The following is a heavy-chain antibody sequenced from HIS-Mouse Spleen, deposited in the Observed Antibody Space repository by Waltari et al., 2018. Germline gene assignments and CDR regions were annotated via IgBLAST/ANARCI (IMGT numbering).Heavy chain of an antibody. CDR2: IYYSGST. CDR3: ARESPYSSSWYDWYFDL. V-gene: IGHV4-39*07. CDR1: GGSISSSSYY. J-gene: IGHJ2*01. D-gene: IGHD6-13*01. Sequence: QLQLQESGPGLVKPSETLSLTCTVSGGSISSSSYYWGWIRQPPGKGLEWIGSIYYSGSTYYNQSLKSRVTISVDTSKNQFSLKLSSVTAADTAVYYCARESPYSSSWYDWYFDLWGRGTLVTVSS.